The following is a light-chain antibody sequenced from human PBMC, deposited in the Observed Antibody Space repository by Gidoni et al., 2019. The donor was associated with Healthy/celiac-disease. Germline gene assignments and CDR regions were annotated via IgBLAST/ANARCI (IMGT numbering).Light chain of an antibody. Sequence: DIVFTQSPATLSLSPGERATLSCRASQSVSSYLAWYQQKPGQALRLLIYDASNRATGIPARFSGSGSGTDFTLTISSLEPEDFAVYYCQQRSNWLTFGGGTKVEIK. CDR2: DAS. J-gene: IGKJ4*01. CDR3: QQRSNWLT. V-gene: IGKV3-11*01. CDR1: QSVSSY.